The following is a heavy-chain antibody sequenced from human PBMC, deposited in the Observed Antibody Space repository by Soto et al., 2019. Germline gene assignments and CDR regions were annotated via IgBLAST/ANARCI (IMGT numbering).Heavy chain of an antibody. CDR2: IYYSGST. J-gene: IGHJ6*02. V-gene: IGHV4-61*01. D-gene: IGHD5-18*01. CDR3: ASYECSYVLYYYYGMDG. Sequence: QVQLQESGPGLVKPSETLSLTCTVSGGSVSSGSYYWSWIRQPPGKGLEWIGYIYYSGSTNYNPSLNGRVNTAVDTPKTQFSLKLSSVTAADTAVYYCASYECSYVLYYYYGMDGWGQGTTVTVSS. CDR1: GGSVSSGSYY.